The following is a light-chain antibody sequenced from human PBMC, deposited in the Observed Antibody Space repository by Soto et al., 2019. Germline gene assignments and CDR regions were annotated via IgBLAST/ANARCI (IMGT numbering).Light chain of an antibody. Sequence: QSVLTQPRSVSGSPGQSVTISCTGTSSDVGAYDYVSWYQQDPGKSPKVLIYDVSERPSGVPDRFSGSKSDNTASLTISGLQAEDEADYYCSSYAGSYTFLVFGGGTKLTVL. J-gene: IGLJ2*01. V-gene: IGLV2-11*01. CDR2: DVS. CDR1: SSDVGAYDY. CDR3: SSYAGSYTFLV.